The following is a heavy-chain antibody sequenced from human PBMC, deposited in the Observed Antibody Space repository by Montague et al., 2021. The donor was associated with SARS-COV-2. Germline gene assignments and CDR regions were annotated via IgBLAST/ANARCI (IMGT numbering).Heavy chain of an antibody. CDR2: IYYSGST. CDR3: ARVGRQQLVRLSGMDV. J-gene: IGHJ6*02. Sequence: SETLSLTCTVSGGSISSSSYYWGWIRQPPGKGLEWIGSIYYSGSTYYXXXLKSRATISVDTSKNQFSLKLSSVTAADTALYYFARVGRQQLVRLSGMDVWGQGTTVTVSS. D-gene: IGHD6-13*01. V-gene: IGHV4-39*07. CDR1: GGSISSSSYY.